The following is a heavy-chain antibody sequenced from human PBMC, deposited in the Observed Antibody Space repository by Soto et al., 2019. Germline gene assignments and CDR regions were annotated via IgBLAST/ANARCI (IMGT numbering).Heavy chain of an antibody. CDR1: GDSVSSNSAA. D-gene: IGHD3-10*01. CDR2: TYYRSKWYN. J-gene: IGHJ6*02. CDR3: ARETLLWFGELSSYYYGMDV. Sequence: QVQLQQSGPGLVKPSQTLSLTCAISGDSVSSNSAARNWIRQSPSRGLEWLGRTYYRSKWYNDYAVSVKSRITINPDTSKNQFSLQLNSVTPEDTAVYYCARETLLWFGELSSYYYGMDVWGQGTTVTVSS. V-gene: IGHV6-1*01.